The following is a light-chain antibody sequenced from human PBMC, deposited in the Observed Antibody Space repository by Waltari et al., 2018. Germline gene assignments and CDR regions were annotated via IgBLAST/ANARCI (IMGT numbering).Light chain of an antibody. CDR3: QQSYSTPYT. CDR1: KSISSY. J-gene: IGKJ3*01. CDR2: AES. V-gene: IGKV1-39*01. Sequence: DIQMTKSPYSLSASVGDRVTITCRASKSISSYLNWYQQKQEKAPNRLIYAESSLQRGVPSMFSGSGSGTDFTLPISSLQPENFATYYGQQSYSTPYTFGPGTKVDIK.